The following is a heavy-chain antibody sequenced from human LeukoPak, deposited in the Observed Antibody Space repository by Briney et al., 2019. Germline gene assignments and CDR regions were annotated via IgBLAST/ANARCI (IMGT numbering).Heavy chain of an antibody. CDR2: IYYSGST. CDR1: GGSISSSSYY. V-gene: IGHV4-39*07. J-gene: IGHJ6*02. CDR3: ASYSGGYYNNYCYGMDV. D-gene: IGHD3-22*01. Sequence: PSETLSLTCTVSGGSISSSSYYWGWIRQPPGKGLEWIGSIYYSGSTYYNPSLKSRVTISVDTSKNQFSLKLSSVTAADTAVYYCASYSGGYYNNYCYGMDVWGQGTTVTVSS.